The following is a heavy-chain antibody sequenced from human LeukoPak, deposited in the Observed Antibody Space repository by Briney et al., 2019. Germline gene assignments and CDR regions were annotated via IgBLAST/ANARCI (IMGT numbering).Heavy chain of an antibody. D-gene: IGHD2-2*02. V-gene: IGHV4-34*01. CDR2: INHSGST. CDR1: GGSFSGYY. Sequence: KPSETLSLTCAVYGGSFSGYYWSWIRQPPGKGLEWIGEINHSGSTNYIPSLKSRVTISVDTSKNQFSLRLTSVTAADTAVYYCARGRGCSSTSCYTDYYYYMDVWGKGTTVTVSS. J-gene: IGHJ6*03. CDR3: ARGRGCSSTSCYTDYYYYMDV.